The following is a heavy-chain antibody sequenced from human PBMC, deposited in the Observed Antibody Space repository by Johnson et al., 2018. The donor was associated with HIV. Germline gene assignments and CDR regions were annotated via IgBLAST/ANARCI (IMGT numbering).Heavy chain of an antibody. J-gene: IGHJ3*02. CDR3: ARAPRWFNVFDI. D-gene: IGHD4-23*01. V-gene: IGHV3-7*05. CDR1: GFTFSSYW. CDR2: IKKDGSEK. Sequence: VQLVESGGGLVKPGGSLRLSCATSGFTFSSYWMNWVRQAPGKGLEWVANIKKDGSEKYDVDAVKGRFTISSDNAKNSLYLQMNRLRAEDTAVYYCARAPRWFNVFDIWGQGTMVTVSS.